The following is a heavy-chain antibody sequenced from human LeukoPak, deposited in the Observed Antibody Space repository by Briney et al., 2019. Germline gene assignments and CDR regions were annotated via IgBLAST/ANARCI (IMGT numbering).Heavy chain of an antibody. V-gene: IGHV3-11*01. D-gene: IGHD2-8*01. Sequence: GGSLRLSCAASGFTFSDYYMSWIRLAPGKGLEWVSYISGSGTAIYYADSVKGRFTISRDNAKNSLYLQMNSLRAEDTAVYYCARPLRGSYNGAWGYWGQGTLVTVSS. CDR2: ISGSGTAI. CDR3: ARPLRGSYNGAWGY. J-gene: IGHJ4*02. CDR1: GFTFSDYY.